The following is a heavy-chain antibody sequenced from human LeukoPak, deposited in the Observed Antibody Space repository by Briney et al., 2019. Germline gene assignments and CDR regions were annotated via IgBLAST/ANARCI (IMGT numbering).Heavy chain of an antibody. CDR3: AKRGQDDSVIDY. Sequence: PGGSLRLSCTASGFTFSSYGMHWVRQAPGKGLEWVAFIRYDGRKEYYADPLKGRFTISRDNSKNTLSLQVSSLRAEDTAVYYCAKRGQDDSVIDYWGQGTLVTVSS. D-gene: IGHD3-3*01. CDR2: IRYDGRKE. CDR1: GFTFSSYG. J-gene: IGHJ4*02. V-gene: IGHV3-30*02.